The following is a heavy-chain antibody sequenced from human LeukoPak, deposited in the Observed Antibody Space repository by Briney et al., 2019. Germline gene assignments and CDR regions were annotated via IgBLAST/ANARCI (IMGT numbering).Heavy chain of an antibody. J-gene: IGHJ3*02. Sequence: SETLSLTCTVSGDSISSYYWNWIRQPPGKGLEWIGYIYYTGSTNYNPSLKSRVTISVDTSKNQFSLNLRSVTTADTAVYYCARDRGYERAVDIWGQGTMVTVSS. D-gene: IGHD2-2*01. CDR1: GDSISSYY. CDR3: ARDRGYERAVDI. CDR2: IYYTGST. V-gene: IGHV4-59*01.